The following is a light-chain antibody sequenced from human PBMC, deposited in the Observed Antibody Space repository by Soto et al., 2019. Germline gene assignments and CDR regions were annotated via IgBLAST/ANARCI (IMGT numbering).Light chain of an antibody. J-gene: IGKJ2*01. CDR3: QQYVSSYT. CDR2: AAS. Sequence: EIVLTQSPGTLSLSPGERATLSCRASQSISSSYLAWYQQKPGQAPRLLIYAASSRATGIPDRFSGSGSGTDFTLTISGLEPEDFAVYYCQQYVSSYTFGQGTNLEIK. V-gene: IGKV3-20*01. CDR1: QSISSSY.